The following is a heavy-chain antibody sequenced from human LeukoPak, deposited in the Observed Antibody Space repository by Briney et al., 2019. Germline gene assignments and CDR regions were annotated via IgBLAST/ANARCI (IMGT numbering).Heavy chain of an antibody. CDR1: GFTFSSNW. CDR3: AGGLLEAQGWLQWLGTVYSMDV. CDR2: IDSDGSST. J-gene: IGHJ6*02. D-gene: IGHD6-19*01. Sequence: GGSLRLSCAASGFTFSSNWMHWVRQAPGKGLVWVSRIDSDGSSTSYADSVKGRFTISRDNAKNSLYQQMNSLRVDDTAVYYCAGGLLEAQGWLQWLGTVYSMDVWGQGTPVTVSS. V-gene: IGHV3-74*01.